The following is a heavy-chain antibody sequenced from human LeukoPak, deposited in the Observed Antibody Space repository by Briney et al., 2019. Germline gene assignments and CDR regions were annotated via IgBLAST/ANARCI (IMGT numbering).Heavy chain of an antibody. J-gene: IGHJ4*02. D-gene: IGHD3-22*01. CDR3: ARSPTYYYDSSGYLYYFDY. CDR2: ISAYNGNT. CDR1: GYSFTDYY. Sequence: ASVKVSCKASGYSFTDYYINWVRQAPGQGLEWMGWISAYNGNTNYAQKLQGRVTMTTDTSTSTAYMELRSLRSDDTAVYYCARSPTYYYDSSGYLYYFDYWGQGTLVTVSS. V-gene: IGHV1-18*04.